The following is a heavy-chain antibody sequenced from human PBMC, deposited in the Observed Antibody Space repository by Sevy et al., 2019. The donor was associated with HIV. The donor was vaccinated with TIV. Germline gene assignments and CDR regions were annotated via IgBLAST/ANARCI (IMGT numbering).Heavy chain of an antibody. D-gene: IGHD2-21*02. CDR2: IHSNGAT. CDR1: GGSITTYY. J-gene: IGHJ4*02. V-gene: IGHV4-59*12. CDR3: ARVLVGVNGDGACYGAGQFDS. Sequence: SETLSLTCTVSGGSITTYYWNWIRHHPKKGLEWIGYIHSNGATIYSPSFEGRVIFSVDTSKNHFSLSLRSLTAADTAVYYCARVLVGVNGDGACYGAGQFDSWGQGTLVTVSS.